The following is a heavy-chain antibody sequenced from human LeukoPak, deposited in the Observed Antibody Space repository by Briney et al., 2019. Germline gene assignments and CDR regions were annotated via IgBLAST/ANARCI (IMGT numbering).Heavy chain of an antibody. CDR2: IIPIFGTA. CDR3: TRRVKTGGNAFDI. J-gene: IGHJ3*02. D-gene: IGHD7-27*01. Sequence: SVKVSCKASGGTFSSYAISWVRQAPGQGLEWMGGIIPIFGTANYAQKLQGRVTMTTDTSTSTAYMELRSLRSDDTAVYYCTRRVKTGGNAFDIWGQGTMVTVSS. CDR1: GGTFSSYA. V-gene: IGHV1-69*05.